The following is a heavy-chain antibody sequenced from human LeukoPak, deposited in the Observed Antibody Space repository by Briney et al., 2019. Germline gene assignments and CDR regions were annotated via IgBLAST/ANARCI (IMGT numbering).Heavy chain of an antibody. Sequence: SETLSLTCTVSGGSISNGYYWTWIRPHPGKGLEWIGYIYNSGSTYYNPSLKSRVTISVDTSKNQFSLKLSSVTAADTAVYYCARSYSGSKGIDYWGQGALVTVSS. V-gene: IGHV4-31*03. CDR2: IYNSGST. J-gene: IGHJ4*02. CDR3: ARSYSGSKGIDY. D-gene: IGHD6-13*01. CDR1: GGSISNGYY.